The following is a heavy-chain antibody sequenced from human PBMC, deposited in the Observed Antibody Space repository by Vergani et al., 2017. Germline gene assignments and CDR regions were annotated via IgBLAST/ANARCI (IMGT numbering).Heavy chain of an antibody. CDR2: IYYSGST. J-gene: IGHJ6*03. CDR3: ARDYCTAIIETRYYYMDV. CDR1: GASIRSYY. V-gene: IGHV4-59*01. D-gene: IGHD2/OR15-2a*01. Sequence: QVQLQESGPGLVKPSETLSLTCTVSGASIRSYYWSWIRQPPGKGLEWISYIYYSGSTSYNPSLKSRVTTSIDTSKNQFSLKLNSVTAADTAVYYCARDYCTAIIETRYYYMDVWGKGATVTVSS.